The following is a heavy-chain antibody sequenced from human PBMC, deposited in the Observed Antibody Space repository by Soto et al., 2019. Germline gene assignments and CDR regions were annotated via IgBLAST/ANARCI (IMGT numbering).Heavy chain of an antibody. CDR2: ISAYTGDT. CDR3: ARDMRYYDGSGFVEY. D-gene: IGHD3-22*01. CDR1: GYTFTSYG. J-gene: IGHJ4*02. V-gene: IGHV1-18*01. Sequence: ASVKVSCKASGYTFTSYGITWVRQAPGQGLEWMGWISAYTGDTNYAQKLQGRVTMTTDTSTSTAYMELRSLRSDDTAVYYCARDMRYYDGSGFVEYWGQGTPVTVSS.